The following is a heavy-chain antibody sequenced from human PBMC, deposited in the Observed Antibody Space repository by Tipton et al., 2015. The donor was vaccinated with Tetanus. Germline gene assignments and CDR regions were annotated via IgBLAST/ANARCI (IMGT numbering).Heavy chain of an antibody. J-gene: IGHJ6*02. CDR1: KFSFSRHS. Sequence: SLRLSCAAYKFSFSRHSMNWVRQATGKGLEWVSSISSGSTYIYYADSVKGRFTISRDNAKNSLYLLMDSLRAEDTAVYYCARDQIVDQATRDHDYVVDVLGQGSTVTVSS. CDR2: ISSGSTYI. V-gene: IGHV3-21*01. D-gene: IGHD3-10*02. CDR3: ARDQIVDQATRDHDYVVDV.